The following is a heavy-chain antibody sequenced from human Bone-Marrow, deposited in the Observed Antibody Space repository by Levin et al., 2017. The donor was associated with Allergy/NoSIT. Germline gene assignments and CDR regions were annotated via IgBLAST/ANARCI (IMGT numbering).Heavy chain of an antibody. J-gene: IGHJ4*02. V-gene: IGHV3-23*01. CDR3: AKRYASGWNDALGHFDH. Sequence: GGSLRLSCVTSGFDFSDFGMSWVRQAPGKGLEWVSSVSGNGVNTFYADSVRGRFTVSRDQSKNTLFLQMNSLKAEDTAFYYCAKRYASGWNDALGHFDHLGQGTLVTVSS. CDR2: VSGNGVNT. D-gene: IGHD1-1*01. CDR1: GFDFSDFG.